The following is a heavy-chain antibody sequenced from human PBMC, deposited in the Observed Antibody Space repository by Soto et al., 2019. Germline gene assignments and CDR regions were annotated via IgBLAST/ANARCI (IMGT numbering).Heavy chain of an antibody. D-gene: IGHD3-3*01. CDR1: GYSFTSYW. CDR3: ARSVRDYDFWSGSDYYYYGMDV. V-gene: IGHV5-51*01. J-gene: IGHJ6*02. CDR2: IYPGDSDT. Sequence: PGESLKISCKGSGYSFTSYWIGWVRQMPGKGLEWMGIIYPGDSDTRYSPSFQGQVTISADKSISTAYLQWSSLKASDTAMYYCARSVRDYDFWSGSDYYYYGMDVWGQGTTVTV.